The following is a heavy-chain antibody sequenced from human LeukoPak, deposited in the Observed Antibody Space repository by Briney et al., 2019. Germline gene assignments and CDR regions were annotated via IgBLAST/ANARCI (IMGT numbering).Heavy chain of an antibody. CDR3: ARGVPESMGPYFDY. CDR2: IYPGDSDT. CDR1: GYIFTNYW. V-gene: IGHV5-51*01. D-gene: IGHD2/OR15-2a*01. Sequence: GESLKISCKGSGYIFTNYWIAWVRQMPGKGLEWMGVIYPGDSDTRYSPSFQGQVTISADKSTSTAYLQWGSLKASDTAMYYCARGVPESMGPYFDYWGQGTLVTVSS. J-gene: IGHJ4*02.